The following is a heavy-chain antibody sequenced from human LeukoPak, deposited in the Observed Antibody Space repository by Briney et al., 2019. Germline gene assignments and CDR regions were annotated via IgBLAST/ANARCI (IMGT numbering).Heavy chain of an antibody. V-gene: IGHV1-69*13. CDR2: IIPIFGTA. J-gene: IGHJ4*02. Sequence: SVTVSFKASGGTFNSYAISWVRQAPGQGLEWMGGIIPIFGTANYAQKFQGRVTITADESTSTAYTELSSLRSEDTAVYYCAREGGSYEYDYWGQGTLVTVSS. CDR3: AREGGSYEYDY. CDR1: GGTFNSYA. D-gene: IGHD1-26*01.